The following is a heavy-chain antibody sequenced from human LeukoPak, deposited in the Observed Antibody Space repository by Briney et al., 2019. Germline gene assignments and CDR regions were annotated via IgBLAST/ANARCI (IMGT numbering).Heavy chain of an antibody. CDR1: GGSFSGYC. D-gene: IGHD3-10*02. CDR2: INHSGST. Sequence: SETLSLTCAVYGGSFSGYCWSWIRQPPGKGLEWIGEINHSGSTNYNPSLKSRVTISVDTSKNQFSLKLSSVTAADTAVYYCAGDLSGGSMDPWGQGTLVTVSS. CDR3: AGDLSGGSMDP. J-gene: IGHJ5*02. V-gene: IGHV4-34*01.